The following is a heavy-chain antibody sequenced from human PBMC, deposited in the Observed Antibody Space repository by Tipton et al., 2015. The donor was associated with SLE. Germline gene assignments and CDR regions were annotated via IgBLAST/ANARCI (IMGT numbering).Heavy chain of an antibody. J-gene: IGHJ4*02. CDR2: IRYDGSNK. CDR1: GFTFSSYG. CDR3: ARRSIAARPYFDY. V-gene: IGHV3-30*02. Sequence: SLRLSCAASGFTFSSYGMHWVRQAPGKGLKWVAFIRYDGSNKYYADSVKGRVTISRDNSKNTLYLQMNSLRAEDTAVYYCARRSIAARPYFDYWGQGTLVTVSS. D-gene: IGHD6-6*01.